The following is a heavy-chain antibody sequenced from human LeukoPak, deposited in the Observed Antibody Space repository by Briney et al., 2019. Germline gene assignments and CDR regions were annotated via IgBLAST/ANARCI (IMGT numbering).Heavy chain of an antibody. J-gene: IGHJ5*02. Sequence: ASVKVSCKASGYTFIDYYMHWVRQAPGQGLEWMGVINPSGGRTRYAKKFQGRVTMTRDMSTSTVDMELSSLRSEDTAVYYCARDGCSSTTNCDENNWFDPWGQGTLVIVSS. CDR1: GYTFIDYY. V-gene: IGHV1-46*01. CDR2: INPSGGRT. D-gene: IGHD2/OR15-2a*01. CDR3: ARDGCSSTTNCDENNWFDP.